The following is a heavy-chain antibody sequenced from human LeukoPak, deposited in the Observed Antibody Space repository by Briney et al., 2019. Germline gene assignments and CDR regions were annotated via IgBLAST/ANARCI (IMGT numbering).Heavy chain of an antibody. CDR2: IKSKTDGGTT. J-gene: IGHJ4*02. D-gene: IGHD3-22*01. CDR3: TTDYYDSSGYYDAD. V-gene: IGHV3-15*01. Sequence: KPGGSLRLSCAASGFTFSNAWMSWVRQAPGKGLEWVGRIKSKTDGGTTDYAAPVKGRFTISRDDSKNTLYLQMNSLETEDTAVYYCTTDYYDSSGYYDADWGQGTLVTVSS. CDR1: GFTFSNAW.